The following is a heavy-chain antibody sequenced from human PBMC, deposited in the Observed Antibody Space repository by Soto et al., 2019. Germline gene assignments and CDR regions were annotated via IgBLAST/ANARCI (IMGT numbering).Heavy chain of an antibody. V-gene: IGHV3-33*01. Sequence: PWGSLRLSCAASGFTFSSYGMHWVCQAPGKGLEWVAVIRYDRSNKYYADSVKGRFTISRDNSKNTLYLQMNSLRAEDTAVYYCVRESGYSSGWYGYWGQGTLVTVSS. J-gene: IGHJ4*02. D-gene: IGHD6-19*01. CDR3: VRESGYSSGWYGY. CDR2: IRYDRSNK. CDR1: GFTFSSYG.